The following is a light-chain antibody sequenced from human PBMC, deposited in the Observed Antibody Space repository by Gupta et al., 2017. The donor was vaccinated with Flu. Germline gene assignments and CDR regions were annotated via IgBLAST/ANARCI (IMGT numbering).Light chain of an antibody. J-gene: IGLJ2*01. Sequence: TGASVDIGRFYYVSWYQQHPGKAPKLIYDVTNRPSWVSDRFSGSKSGNTASLTISGLRAEDEADYYCSSYRISTTLFGGGTRVTVL. V-gene: IGLV2-14*03. CDR3: SSYRISTTL. CDR1: SVDIGRFYY. CDR2: DVT.